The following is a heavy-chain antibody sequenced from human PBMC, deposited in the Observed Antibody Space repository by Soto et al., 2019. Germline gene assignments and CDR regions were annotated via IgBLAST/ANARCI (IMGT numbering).Heavy chain of an antibody. CDR1: GGSFSGYY. CDR2: INHSGST. V-gene: IGHV4-34*01. D-gene: IGHD6-13*01. Sequence: SETLSLTCAVYGGSFSGYYWSWIRQPPGKGLEWIGEINHSGSTNYNPSLKSRVTISVDTSKNQFSLKLSSVTAADTAVSYCAREGQQLEVDYWGQGTLVTVSS. CDR3: AREGQQLEVDY. J-gene: IGHJ4*02.